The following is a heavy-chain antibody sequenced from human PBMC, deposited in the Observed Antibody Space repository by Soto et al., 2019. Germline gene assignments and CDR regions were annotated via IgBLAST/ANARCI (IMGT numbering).Heavy chain of an antibody. CDR2: ISGNGRII. J-gene: IGHJ4*02. D-gene: IGHD4-17*01. CDR3: ARDFDADSRTDFDY. Sequence: QVQLVESGGGLVKPGGSLRLSCATSGFIFSDYYMHWIRQAPGKGLEWISYISGNGRIIQYADSAKGRFTISRDNAQNSLYLQMNSLRAEDTALYFCARDFDADSRTDFDYWGQGTLVTVSS. CDR1: GFIFSDYY. V-gene: IGHV3-11*01.